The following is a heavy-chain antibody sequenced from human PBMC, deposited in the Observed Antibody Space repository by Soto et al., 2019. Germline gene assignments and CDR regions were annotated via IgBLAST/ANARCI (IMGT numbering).Heavy chain of an antibody. V-gene: IGHV1-69*01. CDR2: IIPIFGTA. CDR1: GGTFSSYA. Sequence: QVQLVQSGAEVKKPGSSVKVSCKASGGTFSSYAISWVRQAPGQGLEWMGGIIPIFGTANYAQKFQGRVTITADESTSTAYMELSSLRSEDTAVFYCARVLVVITPPRTYYYSMDVWGQGTTVTVSS. D-gene: IGHD3-22*01. J-gene: IGHJ6*02. CDR3: ARVLVVITPPRTYYYSMDV.